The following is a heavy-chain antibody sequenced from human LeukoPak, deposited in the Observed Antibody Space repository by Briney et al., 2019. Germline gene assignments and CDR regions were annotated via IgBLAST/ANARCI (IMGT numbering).Heavy chain of an antibody. CDR1: GFTFSSYS. CDR3: ARISVIRGLSSFDS. CDR2: ISSTSNTM. J-gene: IGHJ4*02. D-gene: IGHD3-10*01. Sequence: GGSLRLPCAASGFTFSSYSMNWVRQAPGKGLEWVSYISSTSNTMYYADSVKGRFTISRDNAKTSLYLQMNSLTPEDTAVYYCARISVIRGLSSFDSWGQGTLVTVSS. V-gene: IGHV3-48*04.